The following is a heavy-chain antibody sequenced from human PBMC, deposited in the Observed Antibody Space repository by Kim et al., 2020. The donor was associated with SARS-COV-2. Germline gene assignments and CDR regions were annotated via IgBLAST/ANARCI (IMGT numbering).Heavy chain of an antibody. CDR3: ARDGQQLPQDYYYYYGMDV. D-gene: IGHD6-13*01. CDR1: GYTFTSYG. CDR2: ISAYNGNT. V-gene: IGHV1-18*01. J-gene: IGHJ6*02. Sequence: ASVKVSCKASGYTFTSYGISWVRQAPGQGLEWMGWISAYNGNTNYAQKLQGRVTMTTDTSTSIVYMELRSLRSDDTAVYYCARDGQQLPQDYYYYYGMDVWGQGTSVTVSS.